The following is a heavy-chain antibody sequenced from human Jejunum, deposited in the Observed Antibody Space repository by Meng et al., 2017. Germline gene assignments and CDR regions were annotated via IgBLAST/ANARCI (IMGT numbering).Heavy chain of an antibody. D-gene: IGHD4-23*01. J-gene: IGHJ5*02. CDR3: AITPQTDYDDKRWPDNWFDP. CDR2: LSIGGNT. CDR1: GCSIRSGNVY. V-gene: IGHV4-61*02. Sequence: GQRAESGPGQVEPSLPRSLTTTAAGCSIRSGNVYCTWIRPPAVKGLEWIGRLSIGGNTIYNPSLQSRVIISIDTSKIQFSLNLTSVTAADTAVYYCAITPQTDYDDKRWPDNWFDPWGQGTLVTVSS.